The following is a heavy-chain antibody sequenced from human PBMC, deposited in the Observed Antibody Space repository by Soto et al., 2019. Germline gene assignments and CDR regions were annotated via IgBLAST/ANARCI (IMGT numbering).Heavy chain of an antibody. CDR1: GGSISSGTYY. CDR2: IFYDGST. Sequence: PSETLSLTCSVSGGSISSGTYYWGWIRQPPGRGLEWIGSIFYDGSTYYNPSLKSRVTISVDASKNQFSVKLSSVTAPDTAVYYCARHADPGTYSLAFDILVQGTLVT. CDR3: ARHADPGTYSLAFDI. D-gene: IGHD1-26*01. V-gene: IGHV4-39*01. J-gene: IGHJ3*02.